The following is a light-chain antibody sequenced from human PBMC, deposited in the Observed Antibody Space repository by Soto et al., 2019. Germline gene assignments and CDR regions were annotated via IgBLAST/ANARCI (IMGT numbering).Light chain of an antibody. V-gene: IGLV1-40*01. J-gene: IGLJ3*02. CDR3: QSYDSSALGV. CDR1: SSNIGAGYD. Sequence: QSVLTQPPSVSGAPGQRVTISCTGSSSNIGAGYDVHWYHQLPGTAPKLLIYGNNNRPSGVPDRLSGSKSGTSASLAIAGLQAEEEADYYCQSYDSSALGVFGGGTKLTVL. CDR2: GNN.